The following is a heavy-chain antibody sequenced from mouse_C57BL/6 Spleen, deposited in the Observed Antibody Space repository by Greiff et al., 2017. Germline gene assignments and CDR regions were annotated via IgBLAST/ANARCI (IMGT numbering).Heavy chain of an antibody. J-gene: IGHJ2*01. Sequence: QVQLQQSGPELVKPGASVKISCKASGYAFSSSWMNWVKQRPGKGLEWIGRIYPGDGDTNYNGKFKGKATLTADKSSSPAYMQLSSLTSEDSAVYFCATMVTTGFDYWGQGTTLTVSS. CDR2: IYPGDGDT. CDR3: ATMVTTGFDY. V-gene: IGHV1-82*01. CDR1: GYAFSSSW. D-gene: IGHD2-2*01.